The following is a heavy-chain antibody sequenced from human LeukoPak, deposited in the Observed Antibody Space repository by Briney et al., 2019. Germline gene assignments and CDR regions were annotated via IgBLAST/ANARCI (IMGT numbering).Heavy chain of an antibody. CDR3: ARHRGADYGRWYLDL. D-gene: IGHD4-17*01. J-gene: IGHJ2*01. V-gene: IGHV4-59*08. CDR1: GGSLTYYY. Sequence: SETLSLTCTVSGGSLTYYYWTWIRQPPGKGLEWIGYIYYSGSTNYNPSLKSRVTISVDTSKNQFSLKLSSVTAADTAVYYCARHRGADYGRWYLDLWGRGTLVTVSS. CDR2: IYYSGST.